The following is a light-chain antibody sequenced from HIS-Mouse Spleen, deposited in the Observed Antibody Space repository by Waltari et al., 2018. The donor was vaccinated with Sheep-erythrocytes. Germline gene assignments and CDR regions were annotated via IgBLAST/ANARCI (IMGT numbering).Light chain of an antibody. V-gene: IGLV2-23*01. CDR1: RSAVGSSDL. J-gene: IGLJ3*02. CDR2: EGS. CDR3: CSYAGSSTWV. Sequence: QSALTQPASVSGSPGQSLTISCTGTRSAVGSSDLVSWYQQHPGKAPKLMIYEGSKRPSGVSNRFSGSKSGNTASLTISGLQAEDEADYYCCSYAGSSTWVFGGGTKLTVL.